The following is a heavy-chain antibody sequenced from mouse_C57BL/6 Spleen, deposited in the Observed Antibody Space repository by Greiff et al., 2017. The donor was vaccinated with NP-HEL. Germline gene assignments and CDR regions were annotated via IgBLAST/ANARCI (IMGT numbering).Heavy chain of an antibody. CDR1: GYTFTSYW. CDR2: IDPSDSYT. Sequence: QVQLQQPGAELVKPGASVKLSCKASGYTFTSYWMQWVKQRPGQGLEWIGEIDPSDSYTNYNQKFKGKATLTVDTSSSTAYMQLSSLTSEDSAVYYGARRRGSYYFDYWGQGTTLTVSS. V-gene: IGHV1-50*01. J-gene: IGHJ2*01. CDR3: ARRRGSYYFDY.